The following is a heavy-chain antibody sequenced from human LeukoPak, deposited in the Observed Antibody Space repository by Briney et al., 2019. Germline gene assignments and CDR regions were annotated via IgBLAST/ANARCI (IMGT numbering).Heavy chain of an antibody. D-gene: IGHD3-3*01. CDR2: IYYSGST. CDR3: ARLYFGAYNWFDP. J-gene: IGHJ5*02. V-gene: IGHV4-59*08. Sequence: SETLSLTCTVSGGSISSYYWSWIRQPPGKGLEWIGYIYYSGSTNYNPSLKSRVTISVDTSKNQFSLKLSSVTAAGTAVYYCARLYFGAYNWFDPWGQGTLVTVSS. CDR1: GGSISSYY.